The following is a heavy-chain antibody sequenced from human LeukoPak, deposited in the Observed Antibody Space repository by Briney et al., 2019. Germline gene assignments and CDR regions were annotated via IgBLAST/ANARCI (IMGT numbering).Heavy chain of an antibody. V-gene: IGHV3-53*01. CDR2: IYSGRST. J-gene: IGHJ3*02. Sequence: GGSLRLSCAASGFIVSTNYMSWVRQAPGKGLEWVSVIYSGRSTYYADSVKGRFTISRHNSKNTLYLQMNSLRPEDTAVYYCAKYYYGSGNYADGFDIWGQGTMVTVSS. D-gene: IGHD3-10*01. CDR1: GFIVSTNY. CDR3: AKYYYGSGNYADGFDI.